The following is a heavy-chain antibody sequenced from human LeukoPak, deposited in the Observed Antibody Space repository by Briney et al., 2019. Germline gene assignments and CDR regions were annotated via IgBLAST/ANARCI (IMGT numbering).Heavy chain of an antibody. Sequence: PSETLSLTCTVSGGSISSSSYYWGWIRQPPGKGLEWIGSIYYSGSTNYNPSLKSRVTISVDTSKNQFSLKLSSVTAADTAVYYCARHSRPRWYYYDSSGYPDYWGQGTLVTVSS. CDR2: IYYSGST. J-gene: IGHJ4*02. CDR1: GGSISSSSYY. D-gene: IGHD3-22*01. V-gene: IGHV4-39*01. CDR3: ARHSRPRWYYYDSSGYPDY.